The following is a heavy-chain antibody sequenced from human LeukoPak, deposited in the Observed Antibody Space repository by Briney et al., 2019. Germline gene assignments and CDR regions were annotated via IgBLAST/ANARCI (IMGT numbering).Heavy chain of an antibody. V-gene: IGHV4-39*07. CDR3: AREGYYGSGSYMDLFDP. J-gene: IGHJ5*02. CDR1: GGSVSSSNYF. CDR2: MYYSGST. Sequence: TSQTLSLTCTVSGGSVSSSNYFWGWIRQPPGKGLECIVTMYYSGSTYYNPSLKSRVTISVDTSKNQFSLKLSSVTAADTAVYYCAREGYYGSGSYMDLFDPWGQGTLVTVSS. D-gene: IGHD3-10*01.